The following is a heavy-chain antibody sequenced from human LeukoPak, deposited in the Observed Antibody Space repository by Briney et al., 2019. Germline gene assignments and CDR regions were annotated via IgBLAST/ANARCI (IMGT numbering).Heavy chain of an antibody. Sequence: SETLSLTCTVSGGSISSSSYYWGWIRQPPGGGLEWIGNIYYTGSAYYNPSLKSRVTISGDTSKNQFSLKLSSVTAADTAVYYCARQERLTYCGGDCYGNYMDVWGKGTTVTVSS. J-gene: IGHJ6*03. CDR1: GGSISSSSYY. V-gene: IGHV4-39*07. D-gene: IGHD2-21*02. CDR3: ARQERLTYCGGDCYGNYMDV. CDR2: IYYTGSA.